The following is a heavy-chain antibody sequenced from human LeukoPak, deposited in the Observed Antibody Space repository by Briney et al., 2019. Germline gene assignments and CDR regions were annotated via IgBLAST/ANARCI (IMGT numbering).Heavy chain of an antibody. V-gene: IGHV4-59*12. CDR2: IHHSGTT. CDR1: GDSMTNYY. D-gene: IGHD3-3*01. J-gene: IGHJ6*02. Sequence: PSETLSLTCTVSGDSMTNYYWNWIRQPPGKGLEWIGYIHHSGTTNYNPSLKSRVTMSVDTSKNQFSLKLSSVTAADTAVYYCARDPSSYDFWSGYSPYGMDVWGQGTTVTVSS. CDR3: ARDPSSYDFWSGYSPYGMDV.